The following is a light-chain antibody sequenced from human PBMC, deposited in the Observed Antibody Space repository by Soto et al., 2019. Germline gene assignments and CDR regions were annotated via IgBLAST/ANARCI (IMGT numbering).Light chain of an antibody. V-gene: IGKV1-5*01. Sequence: EIQMTQSPSTLSASVGDRFTITCRASQSISDWLAWYQQKPGKAPKLLIYDISNLEIGVPSRFSGSGSGTEFTLTISGLQPDDFATYYCQQYNSYSFGQGKRWIS. CDR1: QSISDW. CDR3: QQYNSYS. CDR2: DIS. J-gene: IGKJ1*01.